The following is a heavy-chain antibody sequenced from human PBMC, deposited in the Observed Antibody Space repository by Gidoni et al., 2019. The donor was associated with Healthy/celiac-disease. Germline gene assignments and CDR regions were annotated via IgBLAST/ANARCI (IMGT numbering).Heavy chain of an antibody. CDR3: ARDGPGCSGGSCYSVFVDY. J-gene: IGHJ4*02. D-gene: IGHD2-15*01. CDR1: GGTFSSYA. V-gene: IGHV1-69*01. CDR2: IIPILGTA. Sequence: QVQLVQSGAEVKKPGSSVKVSCKASGGTFSSYAISGVLQAPGQGLVWMGGIIPILGTANEAKKFQGRVTITAGESTSTAYMELSSLRSEDTAVYYCARDGPGCSGGSCYSVFVDYWGQGTLVTVSS.